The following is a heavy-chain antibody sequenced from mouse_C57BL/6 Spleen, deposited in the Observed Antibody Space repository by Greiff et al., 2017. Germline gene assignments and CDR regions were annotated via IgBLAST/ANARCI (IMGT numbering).Heavy chain of an antibody. D-gene: IGHD2-4*01. J-gene: IGHJ4*01. CDR3: SRGYDYGGYAMDY. CDR2: FYPGNGNT. Sequence: QVQLQQSGAELVRPGASVKLSCKASGYTFTDYYINWVKQRPGQGLEWIARFYPGNGNTYYNEKFKGKATLTAEKSSSTAYMRLSSLTSEDSAVYICSRGYDYGGYAMDYWGQGTSVTVSS. CDR1: GYTFTDYY. V-gene: IGHV1-76*01.